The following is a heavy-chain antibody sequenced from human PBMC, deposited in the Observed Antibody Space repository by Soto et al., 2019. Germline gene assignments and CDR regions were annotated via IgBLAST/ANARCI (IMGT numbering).Heavy chain of an antibody. V-gene: IGHV4-59*01. CDR2: IYYSGST. J-gene: IGHJ4*02. Sequence: SETLSLTCTVSGGSISSYYWSWIRQPPGKGLEWIGYIYYSGSTNYNPSLKSRVTISVDTSKNQFYLKLSSVTAADTSVYYGARDVPKGDCDYWGQGTLVTVSS. CDR1: GGSISSYY. CDR3: ARDVPKGDCDY.